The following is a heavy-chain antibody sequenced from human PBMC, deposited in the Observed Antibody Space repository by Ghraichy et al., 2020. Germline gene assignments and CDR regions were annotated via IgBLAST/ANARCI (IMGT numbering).Heavy chain of an antibody. V-gene: IGHV4-34*01. D-gene: IGHD4-17*01. J-gene: IGHJ4*02. CDR2: INHSGST. Sequence: SETLSLTCAVYGGSFSGYYWSWIRQPQGKGLEWIGEINHSGSTNYNPSLKSRVTISVDTSKNQFYLKLSSVTAADTAVYYCARGLYGDPYFDYWGQGTLVTVSS. CDR3: ARGLYGDPYFDY. CDR1: GGSFSGYY.